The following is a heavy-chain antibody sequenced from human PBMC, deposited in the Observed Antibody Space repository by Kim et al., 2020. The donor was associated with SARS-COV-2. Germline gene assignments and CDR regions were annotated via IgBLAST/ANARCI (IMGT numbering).Heavy chain of an antibody. CDR2: TYYRSKWYY. Sequence: SQTLSLTCVISGDSVSSNIATWNWIRQSPSRGLEWLGRTYYRSKWYYDYAVSVKSRMIINPDTSRNQFSLQVNSVTVEDTAVYYCARDCEGGDTRFDCWGQGTQVTVSP. CDR3: ARDCEGGDTRFDC. D-gene: IGHD2-21*01. V-gene: IGHV6-1*01. CDR1: GDSVSSNIAT. J-gene: IGHJ4*02.